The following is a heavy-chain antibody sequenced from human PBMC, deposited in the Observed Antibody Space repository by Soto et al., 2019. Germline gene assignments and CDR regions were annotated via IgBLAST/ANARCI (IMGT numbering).Heavy chain of an antibody. CDR2: ISARGGSS. J-gene: IGHJ4*02. D-gene: IGHD5-12*01. CDR1: GFSFSSYA. Sequence: DVHLLESGGGLVQPGGSLRLSCAASGFSFSSYAMVWVRQAPGKGLEWVAVISARGGSSYFGDSVKGRCTLSRDNSKNVLSLEMNSLRAEDPAITFCAKGSIEYSAAVGKWGQGTLVVVSS. CDR3: AKGSIEYSAAVGK. V-gene: IGHV3-23*01.